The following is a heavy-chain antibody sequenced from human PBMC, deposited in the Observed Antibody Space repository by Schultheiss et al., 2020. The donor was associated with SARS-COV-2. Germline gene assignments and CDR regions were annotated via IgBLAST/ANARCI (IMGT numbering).Heavy chain of an antibody. D-gene: IGHD3-16*01. V-gene: IGHV3-30*03. Sequence: GGSLRLSCAASGFTFSSYGMHWVRQAPGKGLEWVAVISYDGSNKYYADSVKGRFTISRDNSKNTLYLQMNSLRAGDTAVYYCARGAMLDYWGQGTLVTVSS. CDR3: ARGAMLDY. J-gene: IGHJ4*02. CDR1: GFTFSSYG. CDR2: ISYDGSNK.